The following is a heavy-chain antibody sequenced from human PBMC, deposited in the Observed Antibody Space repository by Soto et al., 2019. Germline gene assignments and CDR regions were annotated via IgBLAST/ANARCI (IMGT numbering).Heavy chain of an antibody. CDR3: ARGNHRWLQLWYFDL. CDR1: GGTFSNYP. V-gene: IGHV1-69*12. D-gene: IGHD5-12*01. J-gene: IGHJ2*01. Sequence: QVQLVQSGAEVKKPGSSVKVSCKASGGTFSNYPISWVRQAPGQGLEWMGGIIPIFGTVNYAQKFQGRVTSTADDATSKAYMELSSLRAEDPAVYYCARGNHRWLQLWYFDLWGRGTLVTVSS. CDR2: IIPIFGTV.